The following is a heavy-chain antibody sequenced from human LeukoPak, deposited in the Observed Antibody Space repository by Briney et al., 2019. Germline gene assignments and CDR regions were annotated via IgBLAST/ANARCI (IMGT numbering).Heavy chain of an antibody. Sequence: SETLSLTCTVSGYSISSGYFWGWIRQPPRKGLEWIGSFYYSGSTYYNPSLKSRVTISVDTSKNQFSLKLSSVTAADTAVYYCARRWTALDAFDIWGQGTMVTVSS. CDR3: ARRWTALDAFDI. J-gene: IGHJ3*02. CDR2: FYYSGST. CDR1: GYSISSGYF. D-gene: IGHD1-1*01. V-gene: IGHV4-38-2*02.